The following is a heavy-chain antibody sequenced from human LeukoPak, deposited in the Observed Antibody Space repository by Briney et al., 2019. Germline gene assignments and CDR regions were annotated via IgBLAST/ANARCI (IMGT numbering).Heavy chain of an antibody. CDR1: GFTFSSYA. Sequence: GGSLRLSCAASGFTFSSYAMSWVRQAPGKGLEWVSAISGGGGSTYYADSVKGRFTISRDNSKNTLYLQMNSLRAEDTAVYYCAKDKATMVRGVIKGYFDLWGRGTLVTVSS. V-gene: IGHV3-23*01. D-gene: IGHD3-10*01. J-gene: IGHJ2*01. CDR3: AKDKATMVRGVIKGYFDL. CDR2: ISGGGGST.